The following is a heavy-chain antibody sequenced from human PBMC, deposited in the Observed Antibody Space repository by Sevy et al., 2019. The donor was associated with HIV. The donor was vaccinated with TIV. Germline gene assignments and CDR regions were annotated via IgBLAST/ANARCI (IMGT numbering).Heavy chain of an antibody. CDR1: GFTFSYYT. V-gene: IGHV3-21*06. D-gene: IGHD3-10*01. CDR3: ARDRDYYGSGTFDA. Sequence: GESLKISCAASGFTFSYYTMNWVRQAPGKGLEWVSYISSGSSYISYTDSVKGRFTISRDNAKNSLYLQMNSLRPEDTAMYFCARDRDYYGSGTFDAWGQGTTVTVS. CDR2: ISSGSSYI. J-gene: IGHJ6*02.